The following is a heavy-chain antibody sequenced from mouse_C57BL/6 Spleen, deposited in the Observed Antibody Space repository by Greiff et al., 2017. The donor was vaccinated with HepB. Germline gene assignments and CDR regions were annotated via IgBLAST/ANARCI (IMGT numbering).Heavy chain of an antibody. CDR3: AREGDFTTVNFDY. Sequence: QVQLQQSGAELVRPGTSVKLSCKASGYTFTSYWMHWVKQRPGQGLEWIGVIDPSDSYTNYNQKFKGKATLTVDTSSSTAYMQLSSLTSEDSAVYYCAREGDFTTVNFDYWGQGTTLTVSS. J-gene: IGHJ2*01. V-gene: IGHV1-59*01. CDR2: IDPSDSYT. D-gene: IGHD1-1*01. CDR1: GYTFTSYW.